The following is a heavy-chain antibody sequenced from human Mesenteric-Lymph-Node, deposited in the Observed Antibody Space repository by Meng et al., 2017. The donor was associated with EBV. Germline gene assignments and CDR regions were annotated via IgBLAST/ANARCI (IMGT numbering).Heavy chain of an antibody. J-gene: IGHJ4*02. CDR3: ARGGGVLTPLDY. V-gene: IGHV4-34*01. CDR1: GASFSCYF. CDR2: INHSGGT. Sequence: QGQCHQWGAGLLKPSMTLSLTCAVYGASFSCYFWSWIRQPPGKGLEWIGDINHSGGTNYNPSLESRVTISVDASKNQFSLKLRSVTAAGTAVYYCARGGGVLTPLDYWGQGGLVTVSS. D-gene: IGHD4-23*01.